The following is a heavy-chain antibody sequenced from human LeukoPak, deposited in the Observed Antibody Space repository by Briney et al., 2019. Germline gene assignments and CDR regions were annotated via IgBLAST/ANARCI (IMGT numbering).Heavy chain of an antibody. CDR1: GYTFTSYG. V-gene: IGHV1-18*01. CDR3: ARVRPIVVVPAANRPATTVTRSNWFDP. D-gene: IGHD2-2*01. J-gene: IGHJ5*02. Sequence: ASVKVSCKASGYTFTSYGISWVRQAPGQGLERMGWISAYNGNTNYAQKLQGRVTMTRNTSISTAYMELSSLRSEDTAVYYCARVRPIVVVPAANRPATTVTRSNWFDPWGQGTLVTVSS. CDR2: ISAYNGNT.